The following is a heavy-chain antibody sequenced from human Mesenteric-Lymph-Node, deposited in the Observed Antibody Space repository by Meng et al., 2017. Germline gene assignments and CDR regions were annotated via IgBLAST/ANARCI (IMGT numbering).Heavy chain of an antibody. CDR1: GFTFSSYT. CDR3: ARDTPGLLFDY. CDR2: ISSSSNYI. Sequence: EVQLVESGGGLVKPGGSLRLSSAASGFTFSSYTMNWVRRAPGKGLEWVSSISSSSNYIYSADSVKGRFTISRDNAKNSLYLQMNSLRAEDTAVYYCARDTPGLLFDYWGQGTLVTVSS. J-gene: IGHJ4*02. V-gene: IGHV3-21*01. D-gene: IGHD5-18*01.